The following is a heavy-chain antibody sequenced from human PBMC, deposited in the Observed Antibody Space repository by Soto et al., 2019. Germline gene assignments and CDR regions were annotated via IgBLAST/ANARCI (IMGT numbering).Heavy chain of an antibody. CDR1: GGFFDTYG. J-gene: IGHJ3*01. Sequence: QVQLVQSGAEVKTPGSSVKVSCMASGGFFDTYGFSWVRQAPGQGLQWVGGITPMSQTADYAQDFQGRVSITADGSTSTVYIELSNLKFEETDVYYCERNIVPSTIYALDVWGRGTLVTVSS. CDR3: ERNIVPSTIYALDV. V-gene: IGHV1-69*12. CDR2: ITPMSQTA. D-gene: IGHD2-2*01.